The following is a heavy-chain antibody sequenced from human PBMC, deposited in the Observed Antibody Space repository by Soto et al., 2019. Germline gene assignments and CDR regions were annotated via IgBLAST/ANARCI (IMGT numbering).Heavy chain of an antibody. CDR1: GFTFSNYA. CDR2: ITGSGDTT. D-gene: IGHD1-20*01. J-gene: IGHJ5*02. V-gene: IGHV3-23*01. Sequence: GGSLRLSCAASGFTFSNYAMTWVRQAPGKGLEWVSDITGSGDTTYYADSVKGRFTISRDNSKRTLFLQMSSLRVEDTAIYYCVKRYNWTPHDLWGPGTLVTVSS. CDR3: VKRYNWTPHDL.